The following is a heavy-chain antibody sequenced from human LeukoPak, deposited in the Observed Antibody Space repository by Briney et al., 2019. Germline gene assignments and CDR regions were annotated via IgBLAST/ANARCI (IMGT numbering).Heavy chain of an antibody. D-gene: IGHD3-22*01. Sequence: PSETLSLTCAVYGGSFSGYYWSWIRQPPGKGLEWIGEINHSGSTNYNPSLKSRVTISVDTSKNQFPLKLSSVTAADTAVYYCARGSQYYYDSSGYYSHDYWGQGTLVTVSS. V-gene: IGHV4-34*01. CDR3: ARGSQYYYDSSGYYSHDY. CDR1: GGSFSGYY. CDR2: INHSGST. J-gene: IGHJ4*02.